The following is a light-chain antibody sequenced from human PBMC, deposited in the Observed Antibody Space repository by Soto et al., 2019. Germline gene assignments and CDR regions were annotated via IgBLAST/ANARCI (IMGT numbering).Light chain of an antibody. V-gene: IGLV2-14*03. CDR1: SSDVGGYNF. CDR3: SSYTTSSTVV. Sequence: SALTQPTSVFGSPGQSITISCTGTSSDVGGYNFVSWYQQLPGKAPKLMIYEVTSRPSGVSNRFSGSKSGNTASLTISGLQPEDEADHYCSSYTTSSTVVFGTGTKLTVL. CDR2: EVT. J-gene: IGLJ1*01.